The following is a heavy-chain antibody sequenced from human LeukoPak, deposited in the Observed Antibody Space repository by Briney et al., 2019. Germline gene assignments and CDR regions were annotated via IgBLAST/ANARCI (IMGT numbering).Heavy chain of an antibody. CDR3: ARERRDGYKVYFDY. CDR2: VYYSGST. Sequence: SETLSLTCTVSGGSISSYYWSWIRQPPGKGLEWIGYVYYSGSTNYNPSLKSRVTISVDTSKNQFSLRLSSVTAADTAVYYCARERRDGYKVYFDYWGQGTLVTVSS. J-gene: IGHJ4*02. D-gene: IGHD5-24*01. V-gene: IGHV4-59*01. CDR1: GGSISSYY.